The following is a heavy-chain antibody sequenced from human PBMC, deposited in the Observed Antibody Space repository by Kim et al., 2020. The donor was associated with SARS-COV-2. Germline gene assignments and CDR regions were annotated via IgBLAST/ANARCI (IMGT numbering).Heavy chain of an antibody. Sequence: GGSLRLSCAASGFTFSSYSMNWVRQAPGKGLEWVSSISSSSSYIDNADSVKGRFTISRDNAKNSLYLQMNSLRAEDLAVYYCSRWVVPAAIGAFDIWGQGTMVTVSS. V-gene: IGHV3-21*01. CDR2: ISSSSSYI. D-gene: IGHD2-2*01. J-gene: IGHJ3*02. CDR3: SRWVVPAAIGAFDI. CDR1: GFTFSSYS.